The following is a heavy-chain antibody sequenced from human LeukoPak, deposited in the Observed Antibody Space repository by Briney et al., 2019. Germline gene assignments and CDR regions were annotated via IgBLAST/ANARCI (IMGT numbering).Heavy chain of an antibody. CDR3: ARETPDAYCFDY. J-gene: IGHJ4*02. D-gene: IGHD1-14*01. CDR2: LYSSGDTR. V-gene: IGHV1-46*01. CDR1: GYTFAASH. Sequence: ASVKVSCKTPGYTFAASHLHRVRQTPGQRLECIGILYSSGDTRIHAQNFQGRVTMTRDTSTTTFYIELSSLGSDDTAVYYCARETPDAYCFDYWGQGTLVTVSS.